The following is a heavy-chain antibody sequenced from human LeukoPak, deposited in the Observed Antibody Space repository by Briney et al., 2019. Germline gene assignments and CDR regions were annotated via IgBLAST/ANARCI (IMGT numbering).Heavy chain of an antibody. CDR1: GYTFTRYD. J-gene: IGHJ4*02. CDR3: ARGSFGGSVDY. Sequence: EASVKVSCKASGYTFTRYDINCVREATGHGLGWMGWMNPNSVNTGSAQKFQGRVTMPRKTSISTAYTELSSLRSEHTAVYYCARGSFGGSVDYWGQGTLVTVSS. CDR2: MNPNSVNT. V-gene: IGHV1-8*01. D-gene: IGHD3-10*01.